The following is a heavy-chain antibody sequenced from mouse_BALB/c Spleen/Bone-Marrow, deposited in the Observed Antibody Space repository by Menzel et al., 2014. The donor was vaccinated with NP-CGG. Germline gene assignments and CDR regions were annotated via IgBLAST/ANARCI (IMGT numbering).Heavy chain of an antibody. D-gene: IGHD2-3*01. CDR3: ATYDGYYFDY. J-gene: IGHJ2*01. Sequence: EVKLLESGPSLVKPSQTLSLTCSVTGDSITSSYWNWIRKFPGNKLEYMGYISYSGSTYYSPSLKSRISITRDTSKNQYYLQLNSVTTEDTATYYCATYDGYYFDYWGQGTTLTVSS. CDR2: ISYSGST. CDR1: GDSITSSY. V-gene: IGHV3-8*02.